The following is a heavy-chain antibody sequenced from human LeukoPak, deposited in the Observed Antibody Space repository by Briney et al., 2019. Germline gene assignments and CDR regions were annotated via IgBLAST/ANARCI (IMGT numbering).Heavy chain of an antibody. Sequence: ASVRVSCKASGYIFTGYFMNWVRQAPGQGLEWMGWINPNSGGANYAQKFQGRVTMTRDTSISTAYMELSSLTSGDTAVYYCARGSSERDWFDLWGQGTLVTVSS. J-gene: IGHJ5*02. D-gene: IGHD1-1*01. V-gene: IGHV1-2*02. CDR2: INPNSGGA. CDR1: GYIFTGYF. CDR3: ARGSSERDWFDL.